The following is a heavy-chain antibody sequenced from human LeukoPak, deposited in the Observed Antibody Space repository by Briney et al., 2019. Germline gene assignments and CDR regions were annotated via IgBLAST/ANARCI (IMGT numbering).Heavy chain of an antibody. CDR2: IKQDGSEK. CDR1: GFTFSSYW. V-gene: IGHV3-7*01. Sequence: GGSLRLSCAASGFTFSSYWMSWVRQAPGKGLEWVANIKQDGSEKYYADSVKGRFTISRDNAKNSLYLQMNSLRAEDTAVYYCARDLERYRDSSSPGDYYYGMDVWGQGTTVTVSS. CDR3: ARDLERYRDSSSPGDYYYGMDV. J-gene: IGHJ6*02. D-gene: IGHD6-6*01.